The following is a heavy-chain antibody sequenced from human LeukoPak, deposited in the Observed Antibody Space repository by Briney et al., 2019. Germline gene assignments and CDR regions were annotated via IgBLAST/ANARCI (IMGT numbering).Heavy chain of an antibody. CDR1: GGAISSYY. J-gene: IGHJ4*02. D-gene: IGHD4-17*01. CDR3: ARDATVDYGDYGLFDY. CDR2: IYYSGST. V-gene: IGHV4-59*01. Sequence: PSETLSLTCTVSGGAISSYYWSWIRQPPGKGLEWIGYIYYSGSTNYNPSLKSRVTISVDTSKNQFSLKLSSVAAADAAEYYCARDATVDYGDYGLFDYWGQGTLVTVSS.